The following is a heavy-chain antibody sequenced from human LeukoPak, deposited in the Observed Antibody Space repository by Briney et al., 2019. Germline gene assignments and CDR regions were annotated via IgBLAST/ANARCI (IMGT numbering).Heavy chain of an antibody. J-gene: IGHJ4*02. D-gene: IGHD5-18*01. CDR3: ARQDTAMVAFDK. CDR2: IYYSGNT. CDR1: GGSISSSSYY. V-gene: IGHV4-39*01. Sequence: KPSETLSLTCTVSGGSISSSSYYWDWIRQPPGKGLEWIGSIYYSGNTYYNPSLKSRVTISVDTSKNQFSLRLSSVTAADTAVYYCARQDTAMVAFDKRGQPTLVTVSS.